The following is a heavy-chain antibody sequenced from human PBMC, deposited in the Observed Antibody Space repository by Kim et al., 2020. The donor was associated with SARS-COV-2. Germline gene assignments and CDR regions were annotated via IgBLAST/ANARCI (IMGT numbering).Heavy chain of an antibody. CDR3: ARVPITMVRGALNWFDP. D-gene: IGHD3-10*01. V-gene: IGHV1-3*01. Sequence: FQGRVTITRDTSASTAYMELSSLRSEDTAVYYCARVPITMVRGALNWFDPWGQGTLVTVSS. J-gene: IGHJ5*02.